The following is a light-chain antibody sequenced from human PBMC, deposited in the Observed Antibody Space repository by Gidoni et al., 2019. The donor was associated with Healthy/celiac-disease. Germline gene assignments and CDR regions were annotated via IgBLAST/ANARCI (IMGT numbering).Light chain of an antibody. Sequence: DIQMPQPPSTLSASVGERATITCRASQSISSWLAWYQQKPGKAPTLLIYKASSIESGVPSRFSGSGSGTEFTLTISSLQPDDFATYYCQQYNSYPWTFGQGTKVEIK. V-gene: IGKV1-5*03. CDR1: QSISSW. J-gene: IGKJ1*01. CDR2: KAS. CDR3: QQYNSYPWT.